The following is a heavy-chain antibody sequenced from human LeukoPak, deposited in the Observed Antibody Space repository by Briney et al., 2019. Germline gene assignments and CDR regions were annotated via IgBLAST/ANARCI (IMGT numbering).Heavy chain of an antibody. D-gene: IGHD3-16*01. CDR2: MNPNSGNT. CDR1: GYTFTSYD. CDR3: ARTPYYNYVWGWRRDKTTKPDTKITKYYYYYMDV. V-gene: IGHV1-8*01. J-gene: IGHJ6*03. Sequence: ASVKVSCKASGYTFTSYDINWVRQATGQGLEWMGWMNPNSGNTGYAQKFQGRVTMTRNTSISTAYMELSSLRSEDTAVYYCARTPYYNYVWGWRRDKTTKPDTKITKYYYYYMDVWGKGTTVTVSS.